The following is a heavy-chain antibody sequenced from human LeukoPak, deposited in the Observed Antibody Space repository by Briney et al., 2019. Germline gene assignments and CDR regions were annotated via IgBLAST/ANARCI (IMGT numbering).Heavy chain of an antibody. CDR3: ARDGEGITIFG. J-gene: IGHJ4*02. CDR2: IKQDGSEK. Sequence: GGSLRLSCAASGFTFSSYGMHWVRQAPGKGLEWVANIKQDGSEKYYVDSVKGRFTISRDNAKNSLYLQMNSLRAEDTAVYYCARDGEGITIFGGGQGTLVTVSS. CDR1: GFTFSSYG. D-gene: IGHD3-3*01. V-gene: IGHV3-7*01.